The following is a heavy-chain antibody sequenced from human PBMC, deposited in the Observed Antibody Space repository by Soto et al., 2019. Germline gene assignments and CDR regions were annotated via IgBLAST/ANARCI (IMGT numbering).Heavy chain of an antibody. Sequence: QVTLKESGPVLVKPTETLTLTCTVSGFSLTNNKIGVSWIRQPPGKALEWLANIFSSDEKSYSTSLKSRLTISQDTSKSQVVLKVTNMDPVDTATYYCARISGGSPYYYAMDVWGQGTTVTVSS. CDR3: ARISGGSPYYYAMDV. CDR2: IFSSDEK. V-gene: IGHV2-26*01. J-gene: IGHJ6*02. CDR1: GFSLTNNKIG. D-gene: IGHD5-12*01.